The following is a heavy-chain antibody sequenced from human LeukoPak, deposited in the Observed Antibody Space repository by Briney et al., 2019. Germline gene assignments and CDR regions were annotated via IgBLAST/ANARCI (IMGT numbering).Heavy chain of an antibody. J-gene: IGHJ1*01. V-gene: IGHV3-73*01. CDR1: GFTFSGSA. Sequence: GGSLGLSCAASGFTFSGSAMHWVRQASGKGLEWVGRIRCKANSYATAYAASVKGRFTISRDDSKNTAYLQMNSLKTEDTAVYYCSTLLLNYCSGDCYADSGFQHWGQGTLVTVSS. CDR3: STLLLNYCSGDCYADSGFQH. D-gene: IGHD2-21*01. CDR2: IRCKANSYAT.